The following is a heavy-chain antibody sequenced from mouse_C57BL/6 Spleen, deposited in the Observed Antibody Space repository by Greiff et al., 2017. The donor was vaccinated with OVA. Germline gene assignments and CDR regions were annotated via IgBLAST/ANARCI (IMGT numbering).Heavy chain of an antibody. J-gene: IGHJ1*03. D-gene: IGHD1-1*01. Sequence: DVQLQESGAELVRPGASVKLSCTASGFNIKDDYMHWVKQRPEQGLEWIGWIDPENGDTEYASKFQGKATITADTSSNTAYLQLSSLTSEDTAVYYCTSTVVATDWYFDVWGTGTTVTVSS. V-gene: IGHV14-4*01. CDR3: TSTVVATDWYFDV. CDR1: GFNIKDDY. CDR2: IDPENGDT.